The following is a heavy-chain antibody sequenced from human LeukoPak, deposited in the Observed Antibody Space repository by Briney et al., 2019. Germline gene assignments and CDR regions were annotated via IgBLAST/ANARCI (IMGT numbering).Heavy chain of an antibody. Sequence: LRLSCEASGFTFNTYSMNWARQPPGKGLEWIGEINHSGSTNYNPSLKSRVTISVDTSKNQFSLKLSSVTAADTAVYYCARRGAAAGTDDYWGQGTLVTVSS. CDR2: INHSGST. V-gene: IGHV4-34*01. J-gene: IGHJ4*02. CDR1: GFTFNTYS. D-gene: IGHD6-13*01. CDR3: ARRGAAAGTDDY.